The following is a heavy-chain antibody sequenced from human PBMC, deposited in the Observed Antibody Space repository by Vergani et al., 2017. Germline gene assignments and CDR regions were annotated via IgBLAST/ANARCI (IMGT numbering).Heavy chain of an antibody. Sequence: EVQLVESGGGLVKPGGSLRLSCAASGFTFSNSWMSWVRQAPGKGLEWVGRIKSKTDGETTDYAAPVKGRFTISRDDSKNTLYLQMKSLKTEDTAVYDYATVYYDFWSGYYRNYFDYWGQGTLVTVSS. CDR2: IKSKTDGETT. CDR3: ATVYYDFWSGYYRNYFDY. J-gene: IGHJ4*02. V-gene: IGHV3-15*01. D-gene: IGHD3-3*01. CDR1: GFTFSNSW.